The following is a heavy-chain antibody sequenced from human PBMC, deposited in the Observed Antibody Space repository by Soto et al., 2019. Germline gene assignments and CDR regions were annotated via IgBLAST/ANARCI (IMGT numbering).Heavy chain of an antibody. J-gene: IGHJ3*02. D-gene: IGHD2-2*01. CDR2: ISYGGST. V-gene: IGHV4-31*11. Sequence: SETLSLTCGVSGDSITSGDYFWSWIRQPPGKGPEWIGYISYGGSTFYNPSLKGRVTISLDASKNQFSLNLKSVTDADTAVYYCARGVEDVTLVVKAFDIWGQGRMVT. CDR3: ARGVEDVTLVVKAFDI. CDR1: GDSITSGDYF.